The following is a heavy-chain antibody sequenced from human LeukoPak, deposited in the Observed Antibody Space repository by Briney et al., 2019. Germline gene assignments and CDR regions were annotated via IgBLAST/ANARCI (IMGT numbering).Heavy chain of an antibody. Sequence: KPGGSLRLSCAASGFTFSSYSMNWVRQAPGKGLEWVSSISSSSSYIYYADSVKGRFTISRDNAKNSLYLQMNSLRAEDTAVYYCARDVVVVAAMSAFDIWGQGTMVTVSS. J-gene: IGHJ3*02. V-gene: IGHV3-21*01. CDR3: ARDVVVVAAMSAFDI. CDR1: GFTFSSYS. D-gene: IGHD2-15*01. CDR2: ISSSSSYI.